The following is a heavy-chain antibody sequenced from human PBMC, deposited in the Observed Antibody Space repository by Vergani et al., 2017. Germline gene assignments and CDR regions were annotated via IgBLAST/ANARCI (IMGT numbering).Heavy chain of an antibody. V-gene: IGHV5-51*01. CDR3: ASGGHGSENGGALQL. D-gene: IGHD3-10*01. CDR2: IYPGDSEV. CDR1: GYIFSNFW. J-gene: IGHJ3*01. Sequence: EKQLVQSGSETKKPVASLKISCQAFGYIFSNFWIGWVRQRPGRGLEWMGIIYPGDSEVKSNPTFRGQVIFSVDTSVNTAYLQWRSLQASDTATYFCASGGHGSENGGALQLWGQGTNITVSS.